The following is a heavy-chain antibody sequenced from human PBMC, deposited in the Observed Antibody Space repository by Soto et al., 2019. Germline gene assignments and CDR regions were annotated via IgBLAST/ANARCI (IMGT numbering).Heavy chain of an antibody. CDR2: ISYDGSNK. Sequence: GGSLRLSCAASGFTFSSYGMHWVRQAPGKGLEWVAVISYDGSNKYYADSVKGRFTISRDNAKNTLYPQLNSLRAEDTAVYYCASLDILTGYSKGEFDYWGQGTLVTVSS. CDR1: GFTFSSYG. CDR3: ASLDILTGYSKGEFDY. V-gene: IGHV3-30*03. J-gene: IGHJ4*02. D-gene: IGHD3-9*01.